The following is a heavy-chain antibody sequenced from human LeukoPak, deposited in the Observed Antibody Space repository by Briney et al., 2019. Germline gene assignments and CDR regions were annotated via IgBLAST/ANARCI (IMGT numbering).Heavy chain of an antibody. Sequence: GASVKVSCKASGYTFTSYGISWVRQAPGQVLAWMGWISAYNGNTNYAQKLQGRVTMTTDTSTSTAYMELRSLRSDDTAVYYCARDGNYYDSSGYTDPWGQGTLVTVSS. J-gene: IGHJ5*02. CDR3: ARDGNYYDSSGYTDP. D-gene: IGHD3-22*01. CDR1: GYTFTSYG. V-gene: IGHV1-18*01. CDR2: ISAYNGNT.